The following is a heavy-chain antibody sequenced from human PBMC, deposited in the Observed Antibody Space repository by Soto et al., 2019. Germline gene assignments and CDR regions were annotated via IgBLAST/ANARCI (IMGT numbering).Heavy chain of an antibody. CDR1: GYTFTGYY. J-gene: IGHJ4*02. D-gene: IGHD4-4*01. CDR3: ARGGMTTVYNFDY. CDR2: INPNRGGT. V-gene: IGHV1-2*04. Sequence: QVQLVQSGAEVKKPGASVKVSCKASGYTFTGYYMHWVRQAPGQGLEWMGWINPNRGGTNYAQKFQGWVTMTRDTSISTAYMELSRLRSDDTAVYYCARGGMTTVYNFDYWGQGTLVTVSS.